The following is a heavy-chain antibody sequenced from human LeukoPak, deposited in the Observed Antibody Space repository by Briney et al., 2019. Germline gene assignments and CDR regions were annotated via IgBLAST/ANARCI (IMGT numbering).Heavy chain of an antibody. J-gene: IGHJ4*02. Sequence: GGSLRLSCAASGFSFSSYSMNWVRQAPGKGLEWVSSISSSSSYIYYVDSVKGRFTISRDNAKNSLYLQMNSLRAEDTAVYYCARSHPVYSSSHFDYWGQGTLVTVSS. CDR2: ISSSSSYI. CDR3: ARSHPVYSSSHFDY. V-gene: IGHV3-21*01. D-gene: IGHD6-13*01. CDR1: GFSFSSYS.